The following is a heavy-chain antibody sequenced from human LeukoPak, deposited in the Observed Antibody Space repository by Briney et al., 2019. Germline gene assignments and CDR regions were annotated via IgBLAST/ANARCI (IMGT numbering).Heavy chain of an antibody. CDR3: ARPAGGYSYGTSFDY. J-gene: IGHJ4*02. Sequence: PSETLSLTCAVYGGSFSGYYWSWIRQPPGKGLEWIGEINHSGSTNYNPSLKSRVTISVDTSKNQFSLKLSSVTAADTAVYYCARPAGGYSYGTSFDYWGQGTLVTVSS. V-gene: IGHV4-34*01. CDR1: GGSFSGYY. D-gene: IGHD5-18*01. CDR2: INHSGST.